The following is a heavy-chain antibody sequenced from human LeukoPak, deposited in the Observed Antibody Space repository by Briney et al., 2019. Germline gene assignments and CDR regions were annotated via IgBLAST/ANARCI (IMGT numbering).Heavy chain of an antibody. Sequence: ASVKVSCKASGGTFSSYAISWVRQAPGQGLGWMGGIIPIFGTANYAQKFQGRVTITADESTSTAYMELSSLRSEDTAVYYCARDREAYCGGDCYSKYAFDIWGQGTMVTVSS. CDR2: IIPIFGTA. D-gene: IGHD2-21*01. CDR1: GGTFSSYA. V-gene: IGHV1-69*13. CDR3: ARDREAYCGGDCYSKYAFDI. J-gene: IGHJ3*02.